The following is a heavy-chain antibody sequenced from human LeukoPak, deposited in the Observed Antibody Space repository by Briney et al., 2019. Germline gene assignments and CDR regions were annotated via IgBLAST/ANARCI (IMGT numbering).Heavy chain of an antibody. J-gene: IGHJ4*02. V-gene: IGHV3-30*18. Sequence: PGGSLRLSCAASGFTFSSYGMHWVRQAPGKGLEWVAVISYDGGNKYYADSVKGRFTISRDNSKNTLYLQMNSLRAEDTAVYYCAKDYGGNSALDYWGQGTLVTVSS. D-gene: IGHD4-23*01. CDR2: ISYDGGNK. CDR3: AKDYGGNSALDY. CDR1: GFTFSSYG.